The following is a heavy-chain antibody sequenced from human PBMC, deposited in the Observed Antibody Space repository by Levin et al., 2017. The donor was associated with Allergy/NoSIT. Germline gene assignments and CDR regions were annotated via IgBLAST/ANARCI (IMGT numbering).Heavy chain of an antibody. CDR2: TTYDGRNK. Sequence: GGSLRLSCAASGFSFSTYAMHWVRQAPGKGLEWVAVTTYDGRNKYYVDSVKGRFVISRDISKNTLYLQMNSLRAEDTAVYYCAKAGLDYFDTSGATNFDYWGQGTLVTVSS. J-gene: IGHJ4*02. CDR3: AKAGLDYFDTSGATNFDY. CDR1: GFSFSTYA. D-gene: IGHD3-22*01. V-gene: IGHV3-30*18.